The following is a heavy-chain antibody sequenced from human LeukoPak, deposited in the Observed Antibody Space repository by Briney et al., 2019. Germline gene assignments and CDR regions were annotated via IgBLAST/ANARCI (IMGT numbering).Heavy chain of an antibody. CDR2: IIPIFGTA. CDR1: GGTFSSYA. CDR3: ARDGSTYYDFWSGNYYYGMDV. Sequence: ASVKVSCKASGGTFSSYAISWVRQAPGQGLEWMGGIIPIFGTANYAQKFQGRVTITADESTSTAYMELSSLRSEDTAVYYCARDGSTYYDFWSGNYYYGMDVWGQGTTVTVSS. D-gene: IGHD3-3*01. J-gene: IGHJ6*02. V-gene: IGHV1-69*13.